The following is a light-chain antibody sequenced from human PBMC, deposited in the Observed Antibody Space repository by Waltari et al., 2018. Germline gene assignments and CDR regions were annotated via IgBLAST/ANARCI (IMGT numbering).Light chain of an antibody. V-gene: IGLV1-44*01. CDR3: ATWDDSLKAVV. CDR1: TSNIGGNP. J-gene: IGLJ2*01. Sequence: QSVLPQPPSASGTPGPRVPIPCSGGTSNIGGNPGNWSHHPPGKAPELFIYTNNHRPSGVPDRFSGFKSVTSASLAISGLQSEDEADYYCATWDDSLKAVVFGGGTKLAVL. CDR2: TNN.